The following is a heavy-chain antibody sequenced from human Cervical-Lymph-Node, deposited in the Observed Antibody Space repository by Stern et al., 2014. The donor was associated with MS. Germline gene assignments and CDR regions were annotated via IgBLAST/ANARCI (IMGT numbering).Heavy chain of an antibody. V-gene: IGHV4-30-4*01. CDR1: GGSISSGDHY. D-gene: IGHD2-2*01. Sequence: QVQLQESGPGLVQPSQTLSLICTVSGGSISSGDHYWNWIRQSPGQGLEWIGHIYYSGRTYFSPSLKSRTTLSVDRPKTQFPLNLSSMTAADTAVYYWGRGGSSRGDYHGMDVWGQGTTVIVSS. CDR2: IYYSGRT. J-gene: IGHJ6*02. CDR3: GRGGSSRGDYHGMDV.